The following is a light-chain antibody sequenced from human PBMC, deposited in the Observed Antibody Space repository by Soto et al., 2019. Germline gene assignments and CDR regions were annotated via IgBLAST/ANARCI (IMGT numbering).Light chain of an antibody. J-gene: IGKJ1*01. CDR1: QSVSSY. Sequence: IVLTQSPATLSLSPGERATLSCRASQSVSSYLAWYQQKPGQAPRLLIYDASNTATGIPARFSGSGSGTDFTITSSILAPEDFAVYYCQHRSNSWTFGQGTKVEIK. CDR2: DAS. CDR3: QHRSNSWT. V-gene: IGKV3-11*01.